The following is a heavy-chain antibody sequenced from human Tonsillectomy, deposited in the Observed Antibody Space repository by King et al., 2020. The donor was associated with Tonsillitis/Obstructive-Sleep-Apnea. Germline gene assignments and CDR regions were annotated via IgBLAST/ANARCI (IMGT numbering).Heavy chain of an antibody. CDR2: INPNSGGT. CDR3: ARVPYYDDSSGYPFGFDY. V-gene: IGHV1-2*02. D-gene: IGHD3-22*01. CDR1: GYTFTGYY. Sequence: QLVQSGAEVKKPGASVKVSCKASGYTFTGYYMHWVRQAPGQGLEWMGWINPNSGGTNYAQKFQGRVTMTRDTSISTAYMELSRLRSDDTAVYYCARVPYYDDSSGYPFGFDYWGQGTLVTVSS. J-gene: IGHJ4*02.